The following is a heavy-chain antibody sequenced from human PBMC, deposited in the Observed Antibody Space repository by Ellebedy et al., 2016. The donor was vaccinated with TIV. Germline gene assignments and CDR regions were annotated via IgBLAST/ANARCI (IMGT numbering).Heavy chain of an antibody. CDR2: IYWADDK. CDR1: GFSLSPTGVG. Sequence: SGPTLVKPTQTLTVTCTFPGFSLSPTGVGVGWMRRPPGNSLEWHAPIYWADDKRYIPSLKNRLTIIKDTSENQVVLTLTNADPADTGIYYCARRQRKLVRGGWDFFDSWGQGTLVTVSS. J-gene: IGHJ4*02. CDR3: ARRQRKLVRGGWDFFDS. D-gene: IGHD6-6*01. V-gene: IGHV2-5*02.